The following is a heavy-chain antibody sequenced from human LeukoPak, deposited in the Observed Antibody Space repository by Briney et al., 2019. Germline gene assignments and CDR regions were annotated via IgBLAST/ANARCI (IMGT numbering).Heavy chain of an antibody. CDR2: IIPIFGTA. D-gene: IGHD2-8*01. Sequence: SVKDSCKASRGTLSYYAISWVRQPPGQGLEWLGGIIPIFGTANYAQKFQGRVTITADESTSTAYMELSSLRSEDTAVYYCASAIVLMVYAAFDPWGQGTLVTVSS. CDR3: ASAIVLMVYAAFDP. J-gene: IGHJ5*02. V-gene: IGHV1-69*01. CDR1: RGTLSYYA.